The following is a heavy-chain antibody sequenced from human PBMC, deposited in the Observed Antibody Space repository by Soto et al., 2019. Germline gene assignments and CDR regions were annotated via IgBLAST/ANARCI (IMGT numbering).Heavy chain of an antibody. CDR2: IYSGGST. D-gene: IGHD2-2*01. CDR3: ARDNIVVVPAAMLYYYYGMDV. CDR1: GFTVSSNY. Sequence: GGSLRLSCAASGFTVSSNYMSWVRQAPGKGLEWVSLIYSGGSTYYADSVKGRFSISRDNSKNTLYPQMNSLRAEDTAVYYCARDNIVVVPAAMLYYYYGMDVWGQGTTVTVSS. J-gene: IGHJ6*02. V-gene: IGHV3-66*01.